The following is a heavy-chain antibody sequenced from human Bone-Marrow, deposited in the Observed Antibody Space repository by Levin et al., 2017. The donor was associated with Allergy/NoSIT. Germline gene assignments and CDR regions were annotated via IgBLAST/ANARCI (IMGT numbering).Heavy chain of an antibody. J-gene: IGHJ3*02. V-gene: IGHV3-15*01. CDR1: GFTFSNAL. CDR2: IKSNTDGGTV. CDR3: TTDLWNSDAFDI. D-gene: IGHD1-7*01. Sequence: TGGSLRLSCAASGFTFSNALMSWVRLAPGKGLDWVGRIKSNTDGGTVDYAASVKGRFTISRDDSKNTVFLQMNSLEIEDTALYYCTTDLWNSDAFDIRGHGTMVTVSS.